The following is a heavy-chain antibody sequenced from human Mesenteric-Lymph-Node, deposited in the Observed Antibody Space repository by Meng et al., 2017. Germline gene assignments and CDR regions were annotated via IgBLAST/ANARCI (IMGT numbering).Heavy chain of an antibody. V-gene: IGHV3-21*01. CDR3: ARVVGHDVDY. D-gene: IGHD1-26*01. CDR2: ISSSSSYI. Sequence: GESLKISCAASGFTFKNYVMNWVRQAPGKGLEWVSSISSSSSYIYYADSVKGRFTISRDNAKNSLYLQMNSLRAEDTAVYYCARVVGHDVDYWGQGTLVTVSS. CDR1: GFTFKNYV. J-gene: IGHJ4*02.